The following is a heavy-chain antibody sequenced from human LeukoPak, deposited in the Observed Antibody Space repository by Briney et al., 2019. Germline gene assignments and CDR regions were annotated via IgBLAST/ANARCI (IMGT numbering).Heavy chain of an antibody. D-gene: IGHD3-10*01. Sequence: SVKVSCKASGDTFSSYAISWVRQAPGRGLEWMGGIIPMFGTANYAQKFQGRVTITADESTSTAYMDLSSLRSEDTAVYYCARGGITMVRGVITPYYFDYWGQGTLVTVSS. CDR3: ARGGITMVRGVITPYYFDY. CDR2: IIPMFGTA. V-gene: IGHV1-69*13. CDR1: GDTFSSYA. J-gene: IGHJ4*02.